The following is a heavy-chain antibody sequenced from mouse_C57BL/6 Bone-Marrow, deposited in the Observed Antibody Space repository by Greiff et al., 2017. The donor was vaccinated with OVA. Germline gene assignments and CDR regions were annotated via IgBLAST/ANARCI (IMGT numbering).Heavy chain of an antibody. CDR1: GYTFTDYS. J-gene: IGHJ2*01. D-gene: IGHD1-1*01. V-gene: IGHV1-75*01. Sequence: QVQLQQSGPELVQPGASVKISCKASGYTFTDYSINWVKQSPGQGLEWIGWIFPGRGSTFSNEKVMGKATLTVDKSYRQAYMLISSLTSEDAVVYFCTSCYGSCPLRYWGQGTTLTVSS. CDR2: IFPGRGST. CDR3: TSCYGSCPLRY.